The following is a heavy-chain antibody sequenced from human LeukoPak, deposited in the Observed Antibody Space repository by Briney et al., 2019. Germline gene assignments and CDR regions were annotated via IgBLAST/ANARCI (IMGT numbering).Heavy chain of an antibody. J-gene: IGHJ6*01. D-gene: IGHD4-17*01. CDR1: GPTFSSYA. V-gene: IGHV1-69*01. Sequence: VKVSCKASGPTFSSYAISWVRQAPRQGLEWMGGIIHIFGTANYAQKFQGRVTITADESTGTAYMELSSLRSEDTDVYDCARDTTGWPEYYYYYGMYGWGQGTTVTASS. CDR2: IIHIFGTA. CDR3: ARDTTGWPEYYYYYGMYG.